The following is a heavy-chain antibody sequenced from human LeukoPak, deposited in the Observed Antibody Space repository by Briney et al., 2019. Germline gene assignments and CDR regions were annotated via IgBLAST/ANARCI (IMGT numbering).Heavy chain of an antibody. CDR1: GFTFSTYW. J-gene: IGHJ4*02. D-gene: IGHD3-22*01. Sequence: GSLRLSCAASGFTFSTYWMNWVRQAPGKGLEWVANIKQDASENYYVDSVKGRFTISRDNAKNSLYLQMNSLRAEDTAMYYCARLRGGDGSVFRPFDYRGQGTLVTVSS. CDR2: IKQDASEN. V-gene: IGHV3-7*01. CDR3: ARLRGGDGSVFRPFDY.